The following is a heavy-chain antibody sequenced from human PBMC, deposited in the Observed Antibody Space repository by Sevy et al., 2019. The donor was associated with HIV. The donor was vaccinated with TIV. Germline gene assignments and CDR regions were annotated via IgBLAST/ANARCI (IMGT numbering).Heavy chain of an antibody. D-gene: IGHD2-15*01. V-gene: IGHV1-69*13. CDR3: TTVGLRYYSGSSSYQGDWFDP. CDR2: IIPILGTV. CDR1: GGTFSSYG. Sequence: ASVKVSCKASGGTFSSYGISWVRQAPGQGLEWMGGIIPILGTVNYAQKFQGRVTITADESTKTAYMELSSLRSEDTAIYYCTTVGLRYYSGSSSYQGDWFDPWGQGTLVTVSS. J-gene: IGHJ5*02.